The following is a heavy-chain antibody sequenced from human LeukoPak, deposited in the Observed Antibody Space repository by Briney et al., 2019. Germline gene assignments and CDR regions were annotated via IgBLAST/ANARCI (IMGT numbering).Heavy chain of an antibody. CDR1: GFTFSSYR. J-gene: IGHJ4*02. CDR3: ARGDGYNLLNY. D-gene: IGHD5-24*01. Sequence: GGSLSLSCAASGFTFSSYRMHWVRQAPGKGLVWVSRINNDGSNTIYADSVKGRFTISRDDAKNTLYLQMNSRRAEDTAVYYCARGDGYNLLNYWGQGTLVTVSS. CDR2: INNDGSNT. V-gene: IGHV3-74*01.